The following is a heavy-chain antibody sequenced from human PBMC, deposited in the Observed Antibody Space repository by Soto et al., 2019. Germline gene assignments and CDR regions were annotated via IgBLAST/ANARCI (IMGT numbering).Heavy chain of an antibody. D-gene: IGHD3-22*01. J-gene: IGHJ6*02. CDR2: ISAYNGNT. CDR3: ARVGYYYDSSGYGRIYYYYYGMDV. Sequence: GASVKVSCKASGYTFTSYGISWVRQAPGQGLEWMGWISAYNGNTNYAQKLQGRVTMTTDTSTSTAYMELRSLRSDDTAVYYCARVGYYYDSSGYGRIYYYYYGMDVWGQGTTVTVSS. V-gene: IGHV1-18*01. CDR1: GYTFTSYG.